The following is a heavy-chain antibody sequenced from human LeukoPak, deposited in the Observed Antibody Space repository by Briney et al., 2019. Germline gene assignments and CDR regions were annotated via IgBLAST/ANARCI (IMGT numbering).Heavy chain of an antibody. CDR3: ARGYYGSGSYFDY. V-gene: IGHV4-34*01. D-gene: IGHD3-10*01. CDR1: GGSFSGYY. J-gene: IGHJ4*02. CDR2: INHSGST. Sequence: SETLSLTCAVYGGSFSGYYWSWIRQPPGKGLEWIGEINHSGSTNYNPSLKSRVTISVDTSKDQFSLKLSSVTAADTAVYYCARGYYGSGSYFDYWGQGTLVTVSS.